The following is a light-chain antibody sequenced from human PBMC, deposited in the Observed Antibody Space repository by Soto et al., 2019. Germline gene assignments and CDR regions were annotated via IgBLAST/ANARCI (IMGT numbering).Light chain of an antibody. CDR3: QQRGNWPPT. Sequence: EIVLTQSPATLSLSPGERATLSCRASQSVSSFLAWYQQKPGQPPRLLIYDASNRATGIPGRFSGSGSGTDFTPTISSLEPEDFAAYYCQQRGNWPPTFGPGTKVDI. CDR2: DAS. CDR1: QSVSSF. J-gene: IGKJ3*01. V-gene: IGKV3-11*01.